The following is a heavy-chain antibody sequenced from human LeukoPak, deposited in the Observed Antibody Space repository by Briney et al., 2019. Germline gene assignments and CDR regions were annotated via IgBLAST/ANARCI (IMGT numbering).Heavy chain of an antibody. J-gene: IGHJ4*02. CDR3: AKRGVVIRVILVGFHKEAYYFDS. CDR1: GITLSNYS. Sequence: GGSLRLSCAVSGITLSNYSMRWVRQAPGKGLEWVAGISDSGGRTNYADSVKGRFTISRDNPKNTLYLQMNSLRAEDTAVYFCAKRGVVIRVILVGFHKEAYYFDSWGQGALVTVSS. D-gene: IGHD3-22*01. CDR2: ISDSGGRT. V-gene: IGHV3-23*01.